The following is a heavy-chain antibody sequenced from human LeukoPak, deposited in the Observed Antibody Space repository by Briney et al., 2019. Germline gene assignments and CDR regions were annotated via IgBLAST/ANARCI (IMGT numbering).Heavy chain of an antibody. CDR2: IYSGGST. Sequence: TGGSLRLSCAASGFIVSSNYMTWVRQAPGKGLEWVSVIYSGGSTYYADSVKGRFTISRDNSKNTLYLQMNSLRAEDTAVYYCARDDIAVAGTDYWGQGTLVTVSS. J-gene: IGHJ4*02. CDR1: GFIVSSNY. CDR3: ARDDIAVAGTDY. V-gene: IGHV3-53*01. D-gene: IGHD6-19*01.